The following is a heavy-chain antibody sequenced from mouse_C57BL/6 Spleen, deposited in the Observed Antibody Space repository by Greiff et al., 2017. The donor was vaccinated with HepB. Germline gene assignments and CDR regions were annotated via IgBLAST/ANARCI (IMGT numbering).Heavy chain of an antibody. CDR1: GYAFSSSW. V-gene: IGHV1-82*01. CDR3: ARRKGNYVDYYAMDY. J-gene: IGHJ4*01. D-gene: IGHD2-1*01. Sequence: VQLQQSGPELVKPGASVKISCKASGYAFSSSWMNWVKQRPGKGLEWIGRIYPGDGDTNYNGKFKGKATLTADKSSSTAYMQLSSLTSEDSAVYFLARRKGNYVDYYAMDYWGQGTSVTVSS. CDR2: IYPGDGDT.